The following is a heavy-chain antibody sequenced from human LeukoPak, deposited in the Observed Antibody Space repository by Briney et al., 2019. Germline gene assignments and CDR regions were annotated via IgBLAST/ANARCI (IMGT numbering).Heavy chain of an antibody. CDR3: ASNFGSGTTL. J-gene: IGHJ4*02. CDR2: ISSSSTI. CDR1: GFTFSSYS. D-gene: IGHD3-10*01. Sequence: GGSLRLSCAASGFTFSSYSMNWVRQAPGKGLEWVSYISSSSTIYYADSVKGRFTISRDNAKNSLYLQMNSLRAEDTAVYYCASNFGSGTTLWGQGTPVTVSS. V-gene: IGHV3-48*01.